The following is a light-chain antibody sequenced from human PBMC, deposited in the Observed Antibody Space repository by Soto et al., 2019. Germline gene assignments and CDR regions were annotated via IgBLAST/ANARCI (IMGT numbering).Light chain of an antibody. V-gene: IGKV1-39*01. CDR2: GAS. CDR3: QQSYTAPYT. Sequence: DIQMTQSPSSLSASVGDAVSLTCRASRSISNYLNWYQQKPGRAPKLLISGASSLQRGVPSRFRGSGSGTTFTLTITSLQPDDFAIYFCQQSYTAPYTFGPGTKVDIK. J-gene: IGKJ3*01. CDR1: RSISNY.